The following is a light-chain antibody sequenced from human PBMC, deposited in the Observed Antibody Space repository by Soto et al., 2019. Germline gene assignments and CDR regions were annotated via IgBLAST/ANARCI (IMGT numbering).Light chain of an antibody. CDR2: DAS. V-gene: IGKV1-16*02. Sequence: DIQMTQSPSSLSASVGDRLTITCQASHDITSYLNWYQHKPGKAPKLLIYDASSLQSGVPSKFSGSGSGTDFTLTISSLQPEDFATYYCQQYNTYPYTFGQGTKLEIK. CDR1: HDITSY. CDR3: QQYNTYPYT. J-gene: IGKJ2*01.